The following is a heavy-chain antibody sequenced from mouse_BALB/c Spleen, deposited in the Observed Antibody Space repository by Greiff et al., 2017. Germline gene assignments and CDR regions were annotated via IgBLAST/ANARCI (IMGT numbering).Heavy chain of an antibody. D-gene: IGHD2-12*01. J-gene: IGHJ1*01. CDR3: ARLRRVYWYFDV. CDR1: GYSITSGYY. Sequence: EVKLQESGPGLVKPSQSLSLTCSVTGYSITSGYYWTWIRQFPGNKLEWMGYISYDGSNNYNPSLKNRISITRDTSKNQFFLKLNSVTTEDTATYYCARLRRVYWYFDVWGAGTTVTVSS. V-gene: IGHV3-6*02. CDR2: ISYDGSN.